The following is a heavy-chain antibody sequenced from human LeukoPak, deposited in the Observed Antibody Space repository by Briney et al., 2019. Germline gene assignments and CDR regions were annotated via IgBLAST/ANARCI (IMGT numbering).Heavy chain of an antibody. V-gene: IGHV3-30*02. J-gene: IGHJ4*02. CDR3: AKGPIQDYGDFYFDY. D-gene: IGHD4-17*01. Sequence: GGSLRLSCAASRFTFSSFGMHWVRQAPGKGLEWVAYIQFHGASRFYADSVKGRFTISRDNSKNTLYLQMNNLRPEDTAVYYCAKGPIQDYGDFYFDYWGQGALVTVSP. CDR1: RFTFSSFG. CDR2: IQFHGASR.